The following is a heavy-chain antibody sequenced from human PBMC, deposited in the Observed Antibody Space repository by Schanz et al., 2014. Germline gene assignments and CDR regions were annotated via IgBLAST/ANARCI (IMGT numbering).Heavy chain of an antibody. V-gene: IGHV4-34*01. Sequence: QVQLQQWGAGLLKASETLSLTCAVYGGSSSDCYWSWIRQPPGKALEWIGYIYHSGNTYFKPSLQSRLAMSVDTAKNQFSLNLNSVTAADTAVYYCAREWSSFDYWGQGALVSVSS. J-gene: IGHJ4*02. CDR1: GGSSSDCY. CDR3: AREWSSFDY. CDR2: IYHSGNT. D-gene: IGHD3-10*01.